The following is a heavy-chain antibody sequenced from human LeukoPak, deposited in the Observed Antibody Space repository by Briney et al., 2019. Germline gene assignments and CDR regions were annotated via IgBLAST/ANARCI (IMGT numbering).Heavy chain of an antibody. J-gene: IGHJ6*02. Sequence: GGSLRLSCAASGFIFSSCAMNWVRQAPGKGLEWVSGISGSGDATFYADPVKGRFTISRGNSKNTLYLQMNSLRGDDTAVYYCAKYVTPPGTYYYGLDVWGQGTTVTVSS. V-gene: IGHV3-23*01. D-gene: IGHD6-13*01. CDR1: GFIFSSCA. CDR3: AKYVTPPGTYYYGLDV. CDR2: ISGSGDAT.